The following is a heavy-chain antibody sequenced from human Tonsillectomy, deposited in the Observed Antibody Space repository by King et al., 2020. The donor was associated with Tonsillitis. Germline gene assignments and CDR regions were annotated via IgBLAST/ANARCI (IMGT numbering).Heavy chain of an antibody. CDR2: IYWDDDK. CDR1: GFSLNTRGVG. V-gene: IGHV2-5*02. Sequence: TLKESGPTLVKPTQTLTLTCSFSGFSLNTRGVGVGWIRQPPGKALEWLGVIYWDDDKRYSSFLKNRLAITKDTSRKQVVLTMTNLDPVDTATYYCAHHKAGRSHDGYLYFDVWGRGTLVIVSS. CDR3: AHHKAGRSHDGYLYFDV. D-gene: IGHD6-19*01. J-gene: IGHJ2*01.